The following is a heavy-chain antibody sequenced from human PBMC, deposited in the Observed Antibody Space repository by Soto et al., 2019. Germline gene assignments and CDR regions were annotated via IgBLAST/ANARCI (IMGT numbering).Heavy chain of an antibody. CDR3: RRSSRYSTDV. V-gene: IGHV4-4*08. CDR2: IYSTGNT. D-gene: IGHD6-13*01. J-gene: IGHJ6*02. Sequence: PSETLSLTCTVSGGSLTSYYWSWIRQPPGKGLEWIGSIYSTGNTNYNPSLNSQVTISVDTSKNQFSLNVISVTAADTAVYYCRRSSRYSTDVWGQGTTVTVSS. CDR1: GGSLTSYY.